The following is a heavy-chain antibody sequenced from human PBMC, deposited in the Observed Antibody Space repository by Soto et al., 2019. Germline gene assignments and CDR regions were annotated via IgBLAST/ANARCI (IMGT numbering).Heavy chain of an antibody. Sequence: EVQLVESGGGLEQPGGSLRLSCAASGFTFSSYEMNWVRQAPGKGLEWVAYISTSGSTTYYADSVKGRFTISRDNAKNSLYLQMNSLRVEDTAVYYCARSPDGYYFDYWGQGTLVTVSS. CDR2: ISTSGSTT. J-gene: IGHJ4*02. CDR1: GFTFSSYE. V-gene: IGHV3-48*03. CDR3: ARSPDGYYFDY.